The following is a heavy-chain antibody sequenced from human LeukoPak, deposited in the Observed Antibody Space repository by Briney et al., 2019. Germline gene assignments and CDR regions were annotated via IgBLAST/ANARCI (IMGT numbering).Heavy chain of an antibody. J-gene: IGHJ4*02. Sequence: PSETLSLTCTVSGGSISSSSYYWGWIRQPPGKGLEWIGSIYYSGSTYYNPSLKSRVTISVDTSKNQFSLKLSSVTAADTAVYYCARLDIAVAREPYFDYWGQGTLVTVSS. V-gene: IGHV4-39*01. CDR2: IYYSGST. CDR1: GGSISSSSYY. D-gene: IGHD6-19*01. CDR3: ARLDIAVAREPYFDY.